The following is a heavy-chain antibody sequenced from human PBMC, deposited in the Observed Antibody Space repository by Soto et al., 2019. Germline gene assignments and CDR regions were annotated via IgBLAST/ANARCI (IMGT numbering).Heavy chain of an antibody. J-gene: IGHJ6*02. D-gene: IGHD3-9*01. V-gene: IGHV3-53*01. CDR1: GFTVSNNY. Sequence: GGSLRLSCAASGFTVSNNYMSWVRQAPGKGLEWVSVVYSGGSTYYADSVKGRFTISRDNSKNTVYLQINSLRAEDTAVYYCARDLVLTGYSDYYYYGMDVWGQGTTVTVSS. CDR2: VYSGGST. CDR3: ARDLVLTGYSDYYYYGMDV.